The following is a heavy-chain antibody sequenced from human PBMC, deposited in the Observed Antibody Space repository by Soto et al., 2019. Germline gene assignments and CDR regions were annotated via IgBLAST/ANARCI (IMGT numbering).Heavy chain of an antibody. Sequence: SVKVSSKASGATFSIYASSWVRQAPGPGLEWMGGIIPIFGTANYAQKFQGRVTITADESTSTAYMELSSLRSEDTAVYYCASNWNEPYYYYYGMDVWGQGTTVTVSS. V-gene: IGHV1-69*13. D-gene: IGHD1-1*01. CDR3: ASNWNEPYYYYYGMDV. CDR1: GATFSIYA. CDR2: IIPIFGTA. J-gene: IGHJ6*01.